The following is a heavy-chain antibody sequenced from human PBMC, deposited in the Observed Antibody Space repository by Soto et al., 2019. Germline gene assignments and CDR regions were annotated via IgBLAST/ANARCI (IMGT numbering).Heavy chain of an antibody. CDR2: IWYDGSNK. D-gene: IGHD6-19*01. CDR3: ARRAKWSSGWYGAYYYYGMDV. V-gene: IGHV3-33*01. CDR1: GFTFSSYG. J-gene: IGHJ6*02. Sequence: QVQLVESGGGVGQPGRSLRLSCAASGFTFSSYGMHWVRQAPGKGLEWVAVIWYDGSNKYYADSVKGRFTISRDNSKNTLYLQMNSLRAEDTAVYYCARRAKWSSGWYGAYYYYGMDVWGQGTTVTVSS.